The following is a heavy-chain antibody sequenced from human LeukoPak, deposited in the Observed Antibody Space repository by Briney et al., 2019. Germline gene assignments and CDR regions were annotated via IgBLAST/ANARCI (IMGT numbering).Heavy chain of an antibody. CDR1: GFTFDDYA. CDR2: ISWDSGSI. CDR3: AANMGTTVTPVDY. D-gene: IGHD4-17*01. V-gene: IGHV3-9*01. Sequence: GGSLRLSCSASGFTFDDYAMHWVRQARGKGVEWVSGISWDSGSIGYAGSVKGRFTIPRDNAKNSLYLQMNSLRAEDTALYYCAANMGTTVTPVDYWGQGTLVTASS. J-gene: IGHJ4*02.